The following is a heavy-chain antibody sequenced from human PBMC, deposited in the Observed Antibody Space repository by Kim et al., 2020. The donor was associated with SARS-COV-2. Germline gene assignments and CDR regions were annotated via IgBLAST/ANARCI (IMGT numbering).Heavy chain of an antibody. Sequence: GGSLRLSCAASGFTFSSYGMHWVRQAPGKGLEWVAVIWYDGSNKYYADSVKGRFTISRDNSKNTLYLQMNSLRAEDTAVYYCARGQGIAVAVDYYYDSGHYGMDVWGQGTTVTVSS. D-gene: IGHD3-22*01. V-gene: IGHV3-33*01. CDR2: IWYDGSNK. CDR1: GFTFSSYG. CDR3: ARGQGIAVAVDYYYDSGHYGMDV. J-gene: IGHJ6*02.